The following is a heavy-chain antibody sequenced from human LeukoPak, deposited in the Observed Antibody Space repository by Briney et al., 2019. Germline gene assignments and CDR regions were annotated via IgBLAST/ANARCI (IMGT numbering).Heavy chain of an antibody. CDR2: INQDGSEK. Sequence: GGTLRLSCAVSGLIFRSYWMSWVRQAPGKGLEWVANINQDGSEKYFVDSVKGRFTISRDNAKNSLHLQMNTLRAEDTAVYYCARERDGRFFDYWGQGTLVTVFS. CDR3: ARERDGRFFDY. V-gene: IGHV3-7*01. D-gene: IGHD5-24*01. J-gene: IGHJ4*02. CDR1: GLIFRSYW.